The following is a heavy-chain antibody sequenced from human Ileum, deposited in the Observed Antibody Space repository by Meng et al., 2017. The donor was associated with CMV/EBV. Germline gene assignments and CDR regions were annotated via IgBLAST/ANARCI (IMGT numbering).Heavy chain of an antibody. CDR3: ASHRRSGSYFRGWFDP. CDR2: IYYSGRT. CDR1: GGSISSYY. Sequence: GSLRLSCTVSGGSISSYYWSWIRQPPGKGLEWIGYIYYSGRTNYNPSLKSRVTISVDTSKNQFSLKLSSVTAADTAVYYCASHRRSGSYFRGWFDPWGQGTLVTVSS. J-gene: IGHJ5*02. V-gene: IGHV4-59*01. D-gene: IGHD3-10*01.